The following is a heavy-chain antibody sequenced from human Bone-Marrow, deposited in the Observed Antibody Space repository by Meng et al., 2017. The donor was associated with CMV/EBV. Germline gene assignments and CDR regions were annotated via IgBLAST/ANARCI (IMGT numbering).Heavy chain of an antibody. Sequence: KVACKVSGRTISSYAISWGRQAPGQGLEWMGGISPILGIANYAQKFQGRVTITADKSTSTAYMELSSLRSEDTDVYYCARDQNAFDPWGQGTLVTVSS. CDR2: ISPILGIA. J-gene: IGHJ5*02. CDR3: ARDQNAFDP. V-gene: IGHV1-69*10. CDR1: GRTISSYA.